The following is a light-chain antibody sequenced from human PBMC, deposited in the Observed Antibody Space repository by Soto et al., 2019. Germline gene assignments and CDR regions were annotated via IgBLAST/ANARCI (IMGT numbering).Light chain of an antibody. CDR1: TSDVGRYNL. CDR2: EGS. J-gene: IGLJ1*01. V-gene: IGLV2-23*01. Sequence: QSALTQPASVSGSPGQSITISCTGTTSDVGRYNLVSWYQQHPGKAPKLMIYEGSKRPSGVSNRFSGSKSGNTGSLTISGLQVDDEGDYYCCSYAGSSIDNCVLGTGTKLTV. CDR3: CSYAGSSIDNCV.